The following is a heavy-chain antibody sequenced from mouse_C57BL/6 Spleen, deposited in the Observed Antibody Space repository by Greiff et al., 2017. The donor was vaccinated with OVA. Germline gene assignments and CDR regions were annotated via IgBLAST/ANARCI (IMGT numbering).Heavy chain of an antibody. D-gene: IGHD1-1*01. V-gene: IGHV5-17*01. CDR2: ISSGSSTI. CDR3: ARRGILPHYAMDY. Sequence: EVQLKESGGGLVKPGGSLKLSCAASGFTFSDYGMHWVRQAPEKGLEWVAYISSGSSTIYYADTVKGRFTISRDNATNTLFLQITSLRSDDTTVYYYARRGILPHYAMDYWGQGTSVTVSS. CDR1: GFTFSDYG. J-gene: IGHJ4*01.